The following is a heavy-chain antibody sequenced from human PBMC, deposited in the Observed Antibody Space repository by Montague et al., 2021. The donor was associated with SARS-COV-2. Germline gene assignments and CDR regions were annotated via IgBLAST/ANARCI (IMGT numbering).Heavy chain of an antibody. CDR1: GGSISSYY. D-gene: IGHD6-19*01. CDR2: IYYSAST. CDR3: ARGSGWLGNAFDS. J-gene: IGHJ3*02. Sequence: SESLSLTCTVSGGSISSYYWSWIRQPPGKGLEWIGYIYYSASTNYYHSLHHRVTITSVTTYNQHSLQLRTVIAADEAVHYCARGSGWLGNAFDSWGQGTMVTVSS. V-gene: IGHV4-59*01.